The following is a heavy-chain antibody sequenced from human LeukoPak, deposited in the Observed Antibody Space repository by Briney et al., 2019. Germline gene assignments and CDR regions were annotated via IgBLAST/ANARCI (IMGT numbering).Heavy chain of an antibody. Sequence: PSETLFLTCTVSGGSISSYYWSWIRQPPGKGLEWIGYIYYSGSTNYNPSLKSRVTISVDTSKNQFSLKLSSVTAADTAVYYCTRAWSHDAFDIWGQGTMVTVSS. D-gene: IGHD2-8*02. CDR1: GGSISSYY. CDR2: IYYSGST. V-gene: IGHV4-59*01. J-gene: IGHJ3*02. CDR3: TRAWSHDAFDI.